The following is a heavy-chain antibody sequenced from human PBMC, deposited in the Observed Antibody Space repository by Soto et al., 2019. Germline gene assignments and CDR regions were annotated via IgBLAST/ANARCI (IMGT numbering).Heavy chain of an antibody. CDR2: IKSKTDGGTT. Sequence: GSLRLSCAASGFTFSNAWMNWVRQAPGKGLEWVGRIKSKTDGGTTDYAAPVKGRFTISRDDSKNTLYLQMNSLKTEDTAVYYCTKWLLYYYYGMDVWGQGTTVTVSS. CDR1: GFTFSNAW. D-gene: IGHD3-22*01. J-gene: IGHJ6*02. V-gene: IGHV3-15*07. CDR3: TKWLLYYYYGMDV.